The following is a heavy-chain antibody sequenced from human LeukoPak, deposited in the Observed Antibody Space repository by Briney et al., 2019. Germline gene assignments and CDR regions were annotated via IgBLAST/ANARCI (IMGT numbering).Heavy chain of an antibody. CDR3: ARGWLAETTVVTPYNY. V-gene: IGHV1-69*01. CDR2: ITPIFRTP. Sequence: SVNVSCKASGGTFSSTTINWVRQAPGQGLEWMGGITPIFRTPNYAQKFQGRVTITAVESMSTAYMELSSLRSEDTAVYYCARGWLAETTVVTPYNYWGQGTLVTVPS. CDR1: GGTFSSTT. D-gene: IGHD2-21*02. J-gene: IGHJ4*02.